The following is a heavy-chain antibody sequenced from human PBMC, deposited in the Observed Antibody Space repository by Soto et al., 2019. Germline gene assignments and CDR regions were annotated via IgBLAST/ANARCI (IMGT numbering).Heavy chain of an antibody. Sequence: QVQLVESGGGVVQPGRSLRLSCAASGFTFSSYAMHWVRQAPGKGLEWVAVISYDGSNKYYADSVKGRFTISRDNSKNTLYLQMNSLRAEDTAVYYCARDHWTMVRGVIDYYGMDVWGQGTTVTVS. D-gene: IGHD3-10*01. CDR1: GFTFSSYA. V-gene: IGHV3-30-3*01. CDR3: ARDHWTMVRGVIDYYGMDV. CDR2: ISYDGSNK. J-gene: IGHJ6*02.